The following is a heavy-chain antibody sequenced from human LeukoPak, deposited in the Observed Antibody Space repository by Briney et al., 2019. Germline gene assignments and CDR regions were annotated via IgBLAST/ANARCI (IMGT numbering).Heavy chain of an antibody. CDR3: ARGSSSGISVSGY. Sequence: ASVQDTCKASGYTYTGYYMHGVRQAPGQGLEGMGWINPNSGCTNYAQMLQGRVTMTRDTSISTDYMELSRLGSDDTAVYCCARGSSSGISVSGYWGQGTLVSVSS. CDR1: GYTYTGYY. D-gene: IGHD3-10*01. CDR2: INPNSGCT. J-gene: IGHJ4*02. V-gene: IGHV1-2*02.